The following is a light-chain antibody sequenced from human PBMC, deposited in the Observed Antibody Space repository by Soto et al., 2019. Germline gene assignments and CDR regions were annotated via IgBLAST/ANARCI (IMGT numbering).Light chain of an antibody. CDR2: GAY. V-gene: IGKV1-39*01. Sequence: DIQMTQSPSSLSASVGDRVTITCRASQSISRYLSWYQQKPGKAPKLLIQGAYPLQSGAPSRFSGHGSGTNYTLTISSLQPEDSATYYCQQSSITPYTFDQGTKVDIK. CDR3: QQSSITPYT. J-gene: IGKJ2*01. CDR1: QSISRY.